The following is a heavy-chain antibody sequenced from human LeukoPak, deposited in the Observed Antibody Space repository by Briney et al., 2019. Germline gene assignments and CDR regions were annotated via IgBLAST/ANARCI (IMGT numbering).Heavy chain of an antibody. Sequence: GGSLRLSCAASGFTVSSNYMSWVRQAPGKGLEWVANIKQAGSEKYYVDSVKGRFTISRDNAKNSVYLQMNSLRAEDTAVYYCARGVATIGNDYWGQGTLVTVSS. J-gene: IGHJ4*02. CDR3: ARGVATIGNDY. V-gene: IGHV3-7*01. CDR1: GFTVSSNY. CDR2: IKQAGSEK. D-gene: IGHD5-12*01.